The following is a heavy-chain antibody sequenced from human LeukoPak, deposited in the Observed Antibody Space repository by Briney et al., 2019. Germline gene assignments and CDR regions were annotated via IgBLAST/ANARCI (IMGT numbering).Heavy chain of an antibody. CDR3: ARDPGAYSSSWYYFDY. D-gene: IGHD6-13*01. Sequence: PGGSLRLSCAASGFTFSTYGMNWVRQAPGKGLEWVANIKQDGSEKYYVDSVKGRFTISRDNAKNSLYLQMNSLRAEDTAVYYCARDPGAYSSSWYYFDYWGQGTLVTVSS. CDR2: IKQDGSEK. V-gene: IGHV3-7*03. J-gene: IGHJ4*02. CDR1: GFTFSTYG.